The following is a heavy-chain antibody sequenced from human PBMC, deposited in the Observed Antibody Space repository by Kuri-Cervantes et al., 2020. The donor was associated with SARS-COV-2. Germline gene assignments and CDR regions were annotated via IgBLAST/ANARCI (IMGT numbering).Heavy chain of an antibody. D-gene: IGHD3-3*01. Sequence: GGSLRLSCAASGFTFSDYYMSWIRQAPGKGLEWVSYISSSGSTIYYADSVKGRFTIFRDNAKNSLYLQMNSLRAEDTAVYYCARTDFWSGYYVDYWGQGTLVTVSS. J-gene: IGHJ4*02. CDR1: GFTFSDYY. V-gene: IGHV3-11*04. CDR2: ISSSGSTI. CDR3: ARTDFWSGYYVDY.